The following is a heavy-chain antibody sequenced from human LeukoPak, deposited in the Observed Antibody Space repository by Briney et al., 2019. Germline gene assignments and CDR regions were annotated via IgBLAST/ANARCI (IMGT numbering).Heavy chain of an antibody. V-gene: IGHV4-34*01. CDR2: INHSGST. Sequence: SETLSLTCAVYGGSFSGYYWSWIRQPPGKGLEWIGEINHSGSTNYNPSLKSRVTISVDTSKNQFSLKLSSVTAADTAVYYCARKLEGAAAGTGYFDYWGQGTLVTVSS. D-gene: IGHD6-13*01. CDR1: GGSFSGYY. CDR3: ARKLEGAAAGTGYFDY. J-gene: IGHJ4*02.